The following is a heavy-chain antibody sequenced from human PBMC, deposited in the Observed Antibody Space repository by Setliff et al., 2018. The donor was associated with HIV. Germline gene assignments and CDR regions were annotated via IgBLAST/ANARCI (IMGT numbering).Heavy chain of an antibody. CDR3: ALTGHRLLRGYMDV. CDR2: LYVSGDT. Sequence: SETLSLTCTVSGGSFSSGSYYWSWVRQPAGKGLEWIGRLYVSGDTNYNPSLKSRVTMSLDTSKKHFSLNLKSVTAADTAVYYCALTGHRLLRGYMDVWGKGTTVTVSS. CDR1: GGSFSSGSYY. J-gene: IGHJ6*03. V-gene: IGHV4-61*02. D-gene: IGHD2-15*01.